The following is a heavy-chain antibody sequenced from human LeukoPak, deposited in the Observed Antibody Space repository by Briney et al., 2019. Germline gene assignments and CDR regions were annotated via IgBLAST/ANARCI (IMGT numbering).Heavy chain of an antibody. CDR2: IYYSGGT. Sequence: SETLSLTCTVSGGSISNYYWSWIRQPPGKGLEWIAYIYYSGGTNYNPSLKSRVTISVDTSKNQFSLKLSSVTTADTAVYYCARMPDILTGLDSWGQGTVVTVSS. CDR1: GGSISNYY. D-gene: IGHD3-9*01. V-gene: IGHV4-59*01. J-gene: IGHJ4*02. CDR3: ARMPDILTGLDS.